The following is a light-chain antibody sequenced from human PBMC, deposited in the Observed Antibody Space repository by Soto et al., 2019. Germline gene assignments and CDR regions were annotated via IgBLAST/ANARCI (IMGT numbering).Light chain of an antibody. J-gene: IGKJ5*01. CDR3: QQYGSSIT. Sequence: EIVMTQSPATLSVSPGGRATLSCRASQSISDTLAWYQQKPGQAPRLLIYGASTRAPGFPARFSGSGSGTDFTLIISRLEPDDFAVYYCQQYGSSITFGQGTRLEI. CDR2: GAS. CDR1: QSISDT. V-gene: IGKV3-15*01.